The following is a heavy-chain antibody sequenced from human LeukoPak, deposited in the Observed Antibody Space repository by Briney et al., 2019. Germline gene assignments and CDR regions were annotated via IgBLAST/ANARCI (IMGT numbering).Heavy chain of an antibody. V-gene: IGHV4-30-4*08. CDR3: ARGEVTTYYIDY. Sequence: SETLSLTCTVSGGSISSYYWSWIRQPPGKGLEWIGYIYYSGSTYYNPSLKSRVTISVDTSKNQFSLKLSSVTAADTAVYYCARGEVTTYYIDYWGQGTLVTVSS. CDR1: GGSISSYY. D-gene: IGHD4-11*01. J-gene: IGHJ4*02. CDR2: IYYSGST.